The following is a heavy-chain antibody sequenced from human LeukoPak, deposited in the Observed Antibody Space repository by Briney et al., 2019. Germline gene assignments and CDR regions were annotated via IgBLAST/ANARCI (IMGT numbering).Heavy chain of an antibody. CDR3: AESSGYDKTFDY. CDR1: GGTLSCYA. CDR2: IIPIFGTA. J-gene: IGHJ4*02. D-gene: IGHD5-12*01. V-gene: IGHV1-69*05. Sequence: SVKASCKASGGTLSCYAISWVRQAPGPGLEWMGGIIPIFGTANYAQKFQGRVTITTDESTSTAYMELSSLRSEDTAVYYCAESSGYDKTFDYWGQGTLVTVSS.